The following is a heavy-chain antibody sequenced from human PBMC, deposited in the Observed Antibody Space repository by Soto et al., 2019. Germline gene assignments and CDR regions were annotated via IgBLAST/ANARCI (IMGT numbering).Heavy chain of an antibody. D-gene: IGHD1-26*01. V-gene: IGHV3-30*18. Sequence: QVQLVESGGGVVQPGRSLRLSCAASGFTFSSYGMHWVRQAPGKGLEWVAVISYDGSNKYYADSVKGRFTISRDNSKNTLYLQRNSLRAEDTAVYYCAKDHSLLDYFDYWGQGTLVTVSS. CDR1: GFTFSSYG. CDR3: AKDHSLLDYFDY. J-gene: IGHJ4*02. CDR2: ISYDGSNK.